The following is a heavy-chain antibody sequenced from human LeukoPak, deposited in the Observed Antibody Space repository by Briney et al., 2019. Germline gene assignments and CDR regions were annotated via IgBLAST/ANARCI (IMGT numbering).Heavy chain of an antibody. CDR3: ARTPGYYQYYMDV. CDR1: GFTFSSYE. D-gene: IGHD2-2*01. V-gene: IGHV3-48*03. J-gene: IGHJ6*03. CDR2: ISSSGSTI. Sequence: GGSLRLSCAASGFTFSSYEMNWVRQAPGKGLEWVSYISSSGSTIYYADSVKGRFTISRDNAKNSLYLQMNSLRAEDTAVYYCARTPGYYQYYMDVRGKGTMVTISS.